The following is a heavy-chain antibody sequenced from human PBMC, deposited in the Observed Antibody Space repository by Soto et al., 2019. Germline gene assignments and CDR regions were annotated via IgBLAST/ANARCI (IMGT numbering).Heavy chain of an antibody. CDR1: GGTFSSYA. V-gene: IGHV1-69*01. J-gene: IGHJ3*02. CDR3: ARSRVTYYDDRSAFDI. D-gene: IGHD3-22*01. Sequence: QVQLVQSGAEVQKPGSSVKVSCKASGGTFSSYAISWVRQAPGQGLEWMGGIIPIFGTANYAQKIQGRVTITAEESTSTAYMELSSLRAEDTAVYYCARSRVTYYDDRSAFDIWGQGTMVTVSS. CDR2: IIPIFGTA.